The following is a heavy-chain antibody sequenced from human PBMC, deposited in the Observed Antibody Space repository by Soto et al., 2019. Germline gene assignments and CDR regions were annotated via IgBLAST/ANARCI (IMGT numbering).Heavy chain of an antibody. D-gene: IGHD2-15*01. J-gene: IGHJ4*02. CDR3: VRDRCSGGNCDFDY. V-gene: IGHV1-18*01. CDR2: ISPYNGNT. CDR1: GYTFASFG. Sequence: QVQLVQSGAEVKKPGASVKVSCKASGYTFASFGISWVRQAPGQGLEWMGWISPYNGNTNYAQKLKDRVTMTTDTSTSTAYMELRSLRSDDTAVYFCVRDRCSGGNCDFDYWGQGTLVTVSS.